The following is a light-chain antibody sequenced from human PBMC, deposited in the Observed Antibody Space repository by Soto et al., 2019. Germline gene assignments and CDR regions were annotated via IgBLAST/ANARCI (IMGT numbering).Light chain of an antibody. Sequence: EIVMTQSPATLSVSPGERVTLSCRASQTISSNLAWYQQKPGQAPRLLIHGASSRASGVPDSFRGSGSGTDFPLTISSLQSEDSTVYYCQQYHNWAPQYSFSQGPKLQIK. J-gene: IGKJ2*01. V-gene: IGKV3-15*01. CDR3: QQYHNWAPQYS. CDR2: GAS. CDR1: QTISSN.